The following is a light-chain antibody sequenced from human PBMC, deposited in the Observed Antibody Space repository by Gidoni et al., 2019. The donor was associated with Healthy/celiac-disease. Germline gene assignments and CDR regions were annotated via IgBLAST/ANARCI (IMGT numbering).Light chain of an antibody. CDR1: QSVSSSY. Sequence: DIVFTQSPGPLSLSPGERATLSCRASQSVSSSYIAWYQQKPGQAPRLLIDGASSRATGLPDRCSGSGSGTDFTLTISRLEPEDFAVYYCQQYGSSGAFGQGTKVEIK. CDR3: QQYGSSGA. J-gene: IGKJ1*01. CDR2: GAS. V-gene: IGKV3-20*01.